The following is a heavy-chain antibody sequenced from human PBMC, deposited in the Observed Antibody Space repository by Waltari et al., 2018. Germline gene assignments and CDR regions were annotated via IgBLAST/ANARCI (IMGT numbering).Heavy chain of an antibody. CDR1: GYY. J-gene: IGHJ4*02. V-gene: IGHV4-38-2*02. CDR2: IYHSGST. Sequence: GYYWGWIRQPPGKGLEWIGSIYHSGSTYYNPSLKSRVTISVDTSKNQFSLKLSSVTAADTAVYYCARDDYDFWSGYPQYFDYWGQGTLVTVSS. D-gene: IGHD3-3*01. CDR3: ARDDYDFWSGYPQYFDY.